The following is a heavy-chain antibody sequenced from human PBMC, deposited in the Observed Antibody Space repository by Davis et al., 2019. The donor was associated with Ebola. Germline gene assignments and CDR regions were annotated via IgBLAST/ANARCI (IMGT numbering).Heavy chain of an antibody. J-gene: IGHJ5*02. Sequence: GESLKISCAASGFALSDYYMNWIRQAPGKGLEGVSYVSGSSSYTNYADSVKGRFTISRDNAKNSLYLQMNSLRAEDTAIYYCARAGTTGTTDWFDPWGQGTLVTVSS. V-gene: IGHV3-11*06. CDR2: VSGSSSYT. CDR3: ARAGTTGTTDWFDP. D-gene: IGHD1-1*01. CDR1: GFALSDYY.